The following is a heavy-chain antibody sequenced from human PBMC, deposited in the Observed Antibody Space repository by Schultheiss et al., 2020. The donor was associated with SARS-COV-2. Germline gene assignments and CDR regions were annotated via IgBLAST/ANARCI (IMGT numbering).Heavy chain of an antibody. CDR2: INRDGSQK. CDR1: GFTVSSNY. Sequence: GGSLRLSCAASGFTVSSNYMSWVRQAPGKGLEWVATINRDGSQKYYVDSVKGRFTISRDNAKNSLYLQMNSLRAEDTAVYYCARYDWNYSRYRFYYYYGMDVWGQGTTVTVSS. D-gene: IGHD1-7*01. J-gene: IGHJ6*02. CDR3: ARYDWNYSRYRFYYYYGMDV. V-gene: IGHV3-7*03.